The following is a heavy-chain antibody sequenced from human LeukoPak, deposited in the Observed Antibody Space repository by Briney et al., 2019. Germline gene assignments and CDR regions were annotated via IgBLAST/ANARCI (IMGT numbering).Heavy chain of an antibody. J-gene: IGHJ6*03. V-gene: IGHV3-20*04. D-gene: IGHD5-18*01. CDR1: GFTFDDYG. CDR3: ARGGDSYGPFYYYMDV. Sequence: PGGSLRLSCAASGFTFDDYGMSWVRQAPGKGLEWVSGINWNGGSTGYADSVKGRFTISRDNAKNSLYLQMNSLRAEDTALYYCARGGDSYGPFYYYMDVWGKGTTVTVSS. CDR2: INWNGGST.